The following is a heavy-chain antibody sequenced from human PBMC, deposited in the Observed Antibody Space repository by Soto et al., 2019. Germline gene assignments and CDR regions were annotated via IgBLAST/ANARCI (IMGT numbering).Heavy chain of an antibody. V-gene: IGHV4-34*01. J-gene: IGHJ5*02. D-gene: IGHD6-6*01. Sequence: SETLSLTCAVYGGSFSVYYWSWIRQPPGKGLEWIGEINHSGSTNYNPSLKSRVTISVDTSKNQFSLKLSSVTAADTAVYYCARGDSSSPGSGLDPWGQGTLVTVSS. CDR1: GGSFSVYY. CDR3: ARGDSSSPGSGLDP. CDR2: INHSGST.